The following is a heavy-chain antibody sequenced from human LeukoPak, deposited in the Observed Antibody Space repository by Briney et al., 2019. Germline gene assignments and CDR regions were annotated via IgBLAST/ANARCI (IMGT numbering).Heavy chain of an antibody. CDR3: AREGRVGAAFDY. CDR2: ISAYNGNT. D-gene: IGHD2-15*01. V-gene: IGHV1-18*01. J-gene: IGHJ4*02. CDR1: GGTFSSYA. Sequence: ASVKISCKASGGTFSSYAISWVRQAPGQGLEWMGWISAYNGNTNYAQKLQGRVTMTTDTSTSTAYMELRSLRSDDTAVYYCAREGRVGAAFDYWGQGTLVTVSS.